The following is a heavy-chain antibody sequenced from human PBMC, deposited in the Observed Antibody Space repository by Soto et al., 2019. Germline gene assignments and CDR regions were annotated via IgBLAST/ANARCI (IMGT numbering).Heavy chain of an antibody. J-gene: IGHJ6*02. CDR3: ARVRHCSGGSCFYSGMDV. Sequence: GGSRRLSCAASGFTVSNNYMSWVRRAPGKGLEWVSIIYSGGSTYYADSVKGRFTISRDNSKNTLYLQMNSLRAEDTAVYYCARVRHCSGGSCFYSGMDVWGQGTTVTVSS. CDR2: IYSGGST. V-gene: IGHV3-66*01. D-gene: IGHD2-15*01. CDR1: GFTVSNNY.